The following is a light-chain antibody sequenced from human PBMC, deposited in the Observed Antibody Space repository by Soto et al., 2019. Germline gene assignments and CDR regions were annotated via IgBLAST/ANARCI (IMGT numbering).Light chain of an antibody. V-gene: IGKV3-11*01. Sequence: EIVLTQSPATLSLSPGERATLSCRASQSVSSYFAWYHQKPGQAPRLLIYDASNRATDIPARFSGSVSGTDFTLTISSLEPDDFAVYYCQQRGNWPVTFGQGTRVDIK. CDR1: QSVSSY. CDR3: QQRGNWPVT. CDR2: DAS. J-gene: IGKJ1*01.